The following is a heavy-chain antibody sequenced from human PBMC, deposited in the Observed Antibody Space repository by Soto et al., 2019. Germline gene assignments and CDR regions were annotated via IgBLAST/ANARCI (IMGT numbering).Heavy chain of an antibody. CDR3: ARDTPRIAAADPAPDYYYYYGMDV. CDR1: GYTFTSYY. Sequence: ASVKVSCKASGYTFTSYYMHWVRQAPGQGLEWMGIINPSGGSTSYAQKFQGRVTMTRDTSTSTVYMELSSLRSEDTAVYYCARDTPRIAAADPAPDYYYYYGMDVWGQGTTVTVSS. J-gene: IGHJ6*02. V-gene: IGHV1-46*01. CDR2: INPSGGST. D-gene: IGHD6-13*01.